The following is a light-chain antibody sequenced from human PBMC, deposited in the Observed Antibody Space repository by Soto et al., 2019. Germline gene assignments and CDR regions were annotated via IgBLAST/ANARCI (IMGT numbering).Light chain of an antibody. CDR2: GAS. Sequence: EIVLTQSPGTLSLSPGERATLSCRASQSVSNSYLAWYQQKPGQAPRLLIYGASSRATGTPDRFSGSGSGTDFTLAISRLEPEDFVVYYCQHDGRWPITFGGGTKVEIK. CDR1: QSVSNSY. V-gene: IGKV3-20*01. CDR3: QHDGRWPIT. J-gene: IGKJ4*01.